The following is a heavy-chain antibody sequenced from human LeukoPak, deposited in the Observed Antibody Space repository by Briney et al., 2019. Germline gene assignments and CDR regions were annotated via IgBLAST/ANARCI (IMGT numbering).Heavy chain of an antibody. CDR3: ARAHYESSAYRHAVYFDY. CDR1: GYTFNSSY. CDR2: INPSDDST. D-gene: IGHD3-22*01. Sequence: ASVKVSCKASGYTFNSSYMHWVRQAPGQGLEWMGIINPSDDSTRYAQKFQGRVTMTKDTSTNTVYMHLSSLSSDDTAVYYCARAHYESSAYRHAVYFDYWGQGTLVTVSS. J-gene: IGHJ4*02. V-gene: IGHV1-46*02.